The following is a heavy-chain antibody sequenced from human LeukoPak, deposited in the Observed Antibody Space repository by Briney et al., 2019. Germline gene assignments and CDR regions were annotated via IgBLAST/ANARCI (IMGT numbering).Heavy chain of an antibody. D-gene: IGHD2-2*01. CDR3: ARQGRGVVPRPFQH. CDR2: ISYDGSNK. CDR1: GFTFSSYG. J-gene: IGHJ1*01. Sequence: PGRSLRLSCAASGFTFSSYGMHWVRQAPGKGLEWVAVISYDGSNKYYADSVKGRFTISRDNSKNTLYLQMNSLRAEDTAVYYCARQGRGVVPRPFQHWGQGTLVTVSS. V-gene: IGHV3-30*03.